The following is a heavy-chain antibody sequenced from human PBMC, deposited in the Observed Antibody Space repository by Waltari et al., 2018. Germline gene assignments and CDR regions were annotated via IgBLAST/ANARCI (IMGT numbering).Heavy chain of an antibody. CDR3: AREGRPVLMVRGVIHYGMDV. J-gene: IGHJ6*02. CDR1: GASIGNSY. V-gene: IGHV4-4*07. Sequence: QVQLQESGPGLVKSSETLSLICSVSGASIGNSYWCWYRQSVAKGLEWIGRINNSGRSEYSSSLRSRVTMSVDMSKNQVSLKMTSVTAADTAVYYCAREGRPVLMVRGVIHYGMDVWGQGTTVTVSS. CDR2: INNSGRS. D-gene: IGHD3-10*01.